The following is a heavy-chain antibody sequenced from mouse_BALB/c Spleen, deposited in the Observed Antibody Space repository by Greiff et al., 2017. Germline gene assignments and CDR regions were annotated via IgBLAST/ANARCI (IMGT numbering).Heavy chain of an antibody. CDR1: GYTFTSYW. Sequence: VQLQQSGAELAKPGASVKMSCKASGYTFTSYWMHWVKQRPGQGLEWIGYINPSTGYTEYNQKFKDKATLTADKSSSTAYMQLSSLTSEDSAVYYCTRQKRYAWFAYWGQGTLVTVSA. CDR3: TRQKRYAWFAY. V-gene: IGHV1-7*01. J-gene: IGHJ3*01. CDR2: INPSTGYT. D-gene: IGHD2-14*01.